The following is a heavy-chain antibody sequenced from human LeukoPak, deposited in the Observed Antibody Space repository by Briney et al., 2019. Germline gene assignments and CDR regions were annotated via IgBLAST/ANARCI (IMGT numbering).Heavy chain of an antibody. CDR1: GGIFSNYV. CDR3: ARSHSPAYYAPFDY. J-gene: IGHJ4*02. D-gene: IGHD3-22*01. CDR2: IIPVFGTP. V-gene: IGHV1-69*05. Sequence: SVKVSCKVSGGIFSNYVISWVRQAPGQGLEWMGGIIPVFGTPNYAQKFRGRVTITTDESTSTAHMEMSSLRPEDTAVYYCARSHSPAYYAPFDYWGQGTLVTVSS.